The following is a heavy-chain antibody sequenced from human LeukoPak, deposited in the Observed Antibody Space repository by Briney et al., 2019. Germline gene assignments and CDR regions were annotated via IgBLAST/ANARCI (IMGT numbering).Heavy chain of an antibody. CDR3: ARMPPVGGSYVY. V-gene: IGHV4-59*01. CDR1: GGSISSYY. Sequence: SQTLSLTCTVSGGSISSYYWSWIRQPPGKGLEWIGYISHSGSTNYNPSLKSRVTISVDTSKNQFSLKLSSVTAADTAVYYCARMPPVGGSYVYWGQGTLVTVSS. D-gene: IGHD1-26*01. J-gene: IGHJ4*02. CDR2: ISHSGST.